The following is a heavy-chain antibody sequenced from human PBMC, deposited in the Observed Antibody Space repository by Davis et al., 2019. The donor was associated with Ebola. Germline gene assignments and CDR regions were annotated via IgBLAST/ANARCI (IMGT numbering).Heavy chain of an antibody. J-gene: IGHJ6*02. CDR2: INHSGST. V-gene: IGHV4-34*01. CDR1: GFTFSDYY. CDR3: ARGVFVDTAMVGLYYYYGMDV. D-gene: IGHD5-18*01. Sequence: ESLKISCAASGFTFSDYYMSWIRQPPGKGLEWIGEINHSGSTNYNPSLKSRVTISVDTSKNQFSLKLSSVTAADTAVYYCARGVFVDTAMVGLYYYYGMDVWGQGTTVTVSS.